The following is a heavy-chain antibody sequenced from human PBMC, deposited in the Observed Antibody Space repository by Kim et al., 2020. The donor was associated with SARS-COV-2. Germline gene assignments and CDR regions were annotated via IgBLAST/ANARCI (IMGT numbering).Heavy chain of an antibody. D-gene: IGHD2-2*01. V-gene: IGHV3-7*01. J-gene: IGHJ3*02. CDR1: GFTFSTYC. CDR3: AKDSGYCDTTNCRGDAYDI. CDR2: IKHDGSEK. Sequence: GGSLRLSCVASGFTFSTYCISWVRQAPGKGLEWVAKIKHDGSEKYYVDSVKGRFTISRDNAKNSLYLQMNSLRAEDEDTAIYYCAKDSGYCDTTNCRGDAYDIWRQGTMVSVSS.